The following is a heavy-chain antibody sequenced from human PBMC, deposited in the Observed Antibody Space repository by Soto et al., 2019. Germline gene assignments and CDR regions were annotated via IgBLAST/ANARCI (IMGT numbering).Heavy chain of an antibody. Sequence: SETLSLTCTVSGGSISSHCWGWIRQPPGKGLEWIGYIYYSGSTNYNPSLKSRVTISVDTSKNQFSLKLSSVTAADTAVYYCARERYSSSSCYFDYWGQGTLVTVSS. CDR2: IYYSGST. CDR1: GGSISSHC. V-gene: IGHV4-59*11. J-gene: IGHJ4*02. D-gene: IGHD6-6*01. CDR3: ARERYSSSSCYFDY.